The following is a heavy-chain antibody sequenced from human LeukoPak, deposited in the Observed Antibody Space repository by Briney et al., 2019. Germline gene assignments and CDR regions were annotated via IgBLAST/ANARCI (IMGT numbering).Heavy chain of an antibody. V-gene: IGHV3-23*01. D-gene: IGHD5-24*01. J-gene: IGHJ4*02. CDR3: AKDRDGYNSDY. CDR1: GFTFDDYA. CDR2: ISGSGGST. Sequence: GGSLRLSCAASGFTFDDYAMHWVRQGPGKGLEWVSAISGSGGSTYYADSVKGRFTISRDNSKNTLYLQMNSLRAEDTAVYYCAKDRDGYNSDYWGQGTLVTVSS.